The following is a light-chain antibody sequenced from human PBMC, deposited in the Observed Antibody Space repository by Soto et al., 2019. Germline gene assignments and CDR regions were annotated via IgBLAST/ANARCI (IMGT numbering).Light chain of an antibody. CDR3: QQYNTYPWT. Sequence: DIQMTQSPSTLSASVGDRVTITCRASQSISSWLAWYQQKAGKAPNLLINDVSSLDSGVPSRFSGSGSGTEFTLTISSLQPDDFASYYCQQYNTYPWTFGQGTKVEIK. CDR1: QSISSW. J-gene: IGKJ1*01. V-gene: IGKV1-5*01. CDR2: DVS.